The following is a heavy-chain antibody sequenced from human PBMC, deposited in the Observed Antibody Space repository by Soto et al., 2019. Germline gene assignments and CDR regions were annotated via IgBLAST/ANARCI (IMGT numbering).Heavy chain of an antibody. V-gene: IGHV5-10-1*01. Sequence: EVQLVQSGAEVKKPGESLRISCKGSGYSFTSYWISWVRQMPGKGLEWMGRIDPSDSYTNYSPSFQGHVPISADKSISTAYLQWSSLKASDTAIYCARLQAAAGDNDLTFDYWGQGTLVTVSS. CDR1: GYSFTSYW. J-gene: IGHJ4*02. CDR3: ARLQAAAGDNDLTFDY. D-gene: IGHD6-13*01. CDR2: IDPSDSYT.